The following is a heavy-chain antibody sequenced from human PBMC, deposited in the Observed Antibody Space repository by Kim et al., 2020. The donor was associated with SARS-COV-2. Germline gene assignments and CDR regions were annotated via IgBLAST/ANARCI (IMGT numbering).Heavy chain of an antibody. Sequence: GGSLRLSCAASGFTFSSYSMNWVRQAPGKGLEWVSSISSSSSYIYYADSVKGRFTISRDNAKNSLYLQMNSLRAEDTAVYYCASFYTSGWLRFSRAAYYFDYWGQGTLVTVSS. CDR3: ASFYTSGWLRFSRAAYYFDY. D-gene: IGHD5-12*01. V-gene: IGHV3-21*01. J-gene: IGHJ4*02. CDR2: ISSSSSYI. CDR1: GFTFSSYS.